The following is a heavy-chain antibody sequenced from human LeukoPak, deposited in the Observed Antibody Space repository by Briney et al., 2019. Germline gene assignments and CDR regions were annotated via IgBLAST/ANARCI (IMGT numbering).Heavy chain of an antibody. J-gene: IGHJ4*02. CDR1: GFTFSSYW. D-gene: IGHD2-15*01. Sequence: PGGSLRLSCAASGFTFSSYWMSWVRQAPGKGLECVANIKQDGSEKYYVDSVKGRFTISRDNAKNSLYLQMNSLRAEDTAVYYCAIGYCSSDNCPDYWGQGTLVTVSS. CDR2: IKQDGSEK. V-gene: IGHV3-7*02. CDR3: AIGYCSSDNCPDY.